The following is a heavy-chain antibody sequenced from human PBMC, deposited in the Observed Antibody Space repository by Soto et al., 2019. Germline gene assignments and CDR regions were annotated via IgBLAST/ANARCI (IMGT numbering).Heavy chain of an antibody. CDR3: ARAKGVWFGDLDY. CDR2: IYHSGST. V-gene: IGHV4-61*05. D-gene: IGHD3-10*01. J-gene: IGHJ4*02. CDR1: GGSISSSSYS. Sequence: PSETLSLTCTVSGGSISSSSYSWNWIRQPPGKGLEWIGYIYHSGSTPYNPSLKSRVTISVDKSKNQFSLKLSSVTAADTAVYYCARAKGVWFGDLDYWGQGTLVTVSS.